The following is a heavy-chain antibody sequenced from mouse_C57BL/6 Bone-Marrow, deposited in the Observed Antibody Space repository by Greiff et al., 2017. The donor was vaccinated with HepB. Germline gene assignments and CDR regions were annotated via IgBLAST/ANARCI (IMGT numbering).Heavy chain of an antibody. Sequence: DAGGGLVQPNGSLKLSCAASGFSFNTYAMNWVRQAPGKGLEWVARIRSKSNNYATYYADSVKDRFTISRDDSESMLYLQMNNLKTEDIAMYYCGREGIYYDVYFDYWGQGTTLTVSS. V-gene: IGHV10-1*01. D-gene: IGHD2-4*01. CDR2: IRSKSNNYAT. J-gene: IGHJ2*01. CDR1: GFSFNTYA. CDR3: GREGIYYDVYFDY.